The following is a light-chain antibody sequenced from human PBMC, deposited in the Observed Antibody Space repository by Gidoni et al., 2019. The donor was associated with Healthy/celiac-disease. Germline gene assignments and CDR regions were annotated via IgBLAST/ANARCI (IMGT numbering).Light chain of an antibody. Sequence: GTSSDVGGYNYVSWYQQHPGKAPKLMIYDVSNRPSGVSNRFSGSKSGNTASLTISGLQAEDEADYYCSSYTSSSTVFGGGTKMTVL. CDR3: SSYTSSSTV. CDR2: DVS. J-gene: IGLJ2*01. V-gene: IGLV2-14*04. CDR1: SSDVGGYNY.